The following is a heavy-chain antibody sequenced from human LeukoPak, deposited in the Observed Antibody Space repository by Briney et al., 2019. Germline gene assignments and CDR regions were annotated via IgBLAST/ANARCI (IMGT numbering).Heavy chain of an antibody. J-gene: IGHJ4*02. Sequence: GRSLRLSCAASGFTFNNYAMHWVRQPPGKGLEWVSGISWNSGSIDYADSVKGRFTISRDNAKNSLYLQMNSLRVEDTAFYYCAKDNRRHYTSGPNPDSLHWGQGALVTVSS. CDR1: GFTFNNYA. CDR3: AKDNRRHYTSGPNPDSLH. CDR2: ISWNSGSI. D-gene: IGHD6-19*01. V-gene: IGHV3-9*01.